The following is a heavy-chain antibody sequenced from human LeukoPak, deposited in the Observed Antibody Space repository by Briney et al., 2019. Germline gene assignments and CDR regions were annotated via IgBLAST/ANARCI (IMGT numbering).Heavy chain of an antibody. V-gene: IGHV4-59*01. Sequence: SETLSLTCTVSGGSISCYYWSWLRQPPGKGLEWIGYIYYSGSTNYNPSLKSRVTISVDTSKNQFSLKLSSVTAADTAVYYCARGDSSGWYVYWGQGTLVTVSS. CDR3: ARGDSSGWYVY. CDR2: IYYSGST. J-gene: IGHJ4*02. D-gene: IGHD6-19*01. CDR1: GGSISCYY.